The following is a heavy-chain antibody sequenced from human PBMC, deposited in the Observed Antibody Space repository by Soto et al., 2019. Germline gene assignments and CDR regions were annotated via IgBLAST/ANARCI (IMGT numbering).Heavy chain of an antibody. J-gene: IGHJ4*02. CDR1: GFTFSSYA. CDR3: ARAGVGGWYYFDY. D-gene: IGHD6-19*01. Sequence: EVQLLESGGGLVQPGGSLRLSCAASGFTFSSYAMSWVRQAPGKGLEWVSAISGSGGITYYADSVKGRFTISRDNSKNTLYLQMNSRRADDTAVYYFARAGVGGWYYFDYWGQGTLVTVSS. CDR2: ISGSGGIT. V-gene: IGHV3-23*01.